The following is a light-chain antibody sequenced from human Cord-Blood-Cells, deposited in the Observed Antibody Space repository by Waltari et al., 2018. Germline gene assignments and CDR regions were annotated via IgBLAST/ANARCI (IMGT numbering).Light chain of an antibody. CDR3: CSYAGSSTWV. Sequence: QSALTQPASVSGSPGQSITISCTGTSSDVRSYNLVSWYQQHPGKAPKLMIYEGSKRPSGVSNRFSGSKSGNTASLTSSGLQAEDEADYYCCSYAGSSTWVFGGGTKLTVL. V-gene: IGLV2-23*01. CDR1: SSDVRSYNL. J-gene: IGLJ3*02. CDR2: EGS.